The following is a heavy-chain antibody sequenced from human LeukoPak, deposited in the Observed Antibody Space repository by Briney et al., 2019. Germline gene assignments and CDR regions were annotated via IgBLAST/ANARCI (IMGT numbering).Heavy chain of an antibody. V-gene: IGHV3-30*04. CDR1: GFTFRDSA. Sequence: GGSLRLSCSGAGFTFRDSAFHWVRQAPGKGLEWVAVISDDGSKRFYAGSVKGRFTISRDNSRDTLYLHMQTLRPEDSAVYYCARESGFMMVGEINAVNWFDPWGQGTPVTVSS. CDR2: ISDDGSKR. J-gene: IGHJ5*02. D-gene: IGHD3-3*01. CDR3: ARESGFMMVGEINAVNWFDP.